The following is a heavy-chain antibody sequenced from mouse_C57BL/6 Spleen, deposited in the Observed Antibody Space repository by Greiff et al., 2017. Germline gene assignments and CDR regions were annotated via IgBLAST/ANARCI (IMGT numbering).Heavy chain of an antibody. D-gene: IGHD1-1*01. Sequence: EVMLVESGGGLVKPGGSLKLSCAASGFTFSSYAMSWVRQTPEKRLEWVATISDGGSYTYYPDNVKGRFTISRDNAKNNLYLQMSHLKSEDTAMYYCARDLVTTVVATDAMDYWGQGTSVTVSS. J-gene: IGHJ4*01. CDR3: ARDLVTTVVATDAMDY. CDR2: ISDGGSYT. V-gene: IGHV5-4*01. CDR1: GFTFSSYA.